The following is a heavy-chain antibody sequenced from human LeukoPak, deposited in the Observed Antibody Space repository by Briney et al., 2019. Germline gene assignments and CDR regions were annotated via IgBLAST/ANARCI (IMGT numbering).Heavy chain of an antibody. D-gene: IGHD3-10*01. V-gene: IGHV1-46*01. J-gene: IGHJ4*02. CDR1: GYTFTSYY. CDR2: INPSGGST. Sequence: ASVKVSCKASGYTFTSYYMHWVRQAPGQGLEWMGIINPSGGSTSYAQKFQDRVTMTRDTSTSTVYMELSSLRSEDTAVYYCARSITMVRGVPPPFDYWGQGTLVTVSS. CDR3: ARSITMVRGVPPPFDY.